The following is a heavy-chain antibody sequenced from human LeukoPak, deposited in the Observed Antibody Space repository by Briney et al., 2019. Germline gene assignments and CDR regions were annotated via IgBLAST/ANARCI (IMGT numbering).Heavy chain of an antibody. V-gene: IGHV3-30*12. CDR3: AKGSYSSGWYAFDY. Sequence: PGGSLRLSCAASGFTFSSYGMHWVRQAPGKGLEWVAVISYDGSNKYCADSVKGRFTISRDNSKNTLYLQMNSLRAEDTAVYYCAKGSYSSGWYAFDYWGQGTLVTVSS. CDR1: GFTFSSYG. CDR2: ISYDGSNK. D-gene: IGHD6-19*01. J-gene: IGHJ4*02.